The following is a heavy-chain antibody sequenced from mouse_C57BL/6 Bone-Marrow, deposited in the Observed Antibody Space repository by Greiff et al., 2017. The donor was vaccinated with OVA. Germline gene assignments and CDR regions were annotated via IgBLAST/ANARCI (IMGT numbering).Heavy chain of an antibody. CDR1: GYTFTGYW. CDR2: ILPGSGST. Sequence: QVQLKESGAELMKPGASVKLSCKATGYTFTGYWIVWVKQRPGHGLEWIGEILPGSGSTNYNEKFKGKATFTADTSSNTAYMQLSSLTTEDSAIYYCARFPYDGYYVPFAYWGQGTLVTVSA. CDR3: ARFPYDGYYVPFAY. D-gene: IGHD2-3*01. J-gene: IGHJ3*01. V-gene: IGHV1-9*01.